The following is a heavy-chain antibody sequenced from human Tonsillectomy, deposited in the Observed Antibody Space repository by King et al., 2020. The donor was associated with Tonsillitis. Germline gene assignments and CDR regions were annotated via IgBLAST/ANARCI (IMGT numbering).Heavy chain of an antibody. Sequence: VQLVESGGGVVQPGRSLRLSCVASGFTFSSYGMHWVRQAPGKGLEWVAVIWYDGSNKYYADSVKGRLTISRDNSKNTLYLQMNSLRAEDTAVYYCVRDNYDSSGYYYQFNHWGQGTLVTASS. D-gene: IGHD3-22*01. CDR2: IWYDGSNK. CDR1: GFTFSSYG. V-gene: IGHV3-33*01. CDR3: VRDNYDSSGYYYQFNH. J-gene: IGHJ4*02.